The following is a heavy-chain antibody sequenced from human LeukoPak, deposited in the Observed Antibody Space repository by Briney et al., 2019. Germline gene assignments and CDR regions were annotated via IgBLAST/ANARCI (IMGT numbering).Heavy chain of an antibody. J-gene: IGHJ4*02. V-gene: IGHV3-23*01. Sequence: GGSLRLSCAASGFTFSTYAMSWVRQAPGKGLEWVSLISGSGGSTYYADSVKGRFTISRDNSKNTLYLQMNSLRAEDTAVYYCAKDFSGYDRFFDYWGQGTLVTVSS. CDR3: AKDFSGYDRFFDY. D-gene: IGHD5-12*01. CDR1: GFTFSTYA. CDR2: ISGSGGST.